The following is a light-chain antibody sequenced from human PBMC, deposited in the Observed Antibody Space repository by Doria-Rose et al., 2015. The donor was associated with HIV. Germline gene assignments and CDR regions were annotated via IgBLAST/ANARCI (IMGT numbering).Light chain of an antibody. Sequence: TQSPGTLSLSPGERATLSCRASQSFSSTYLDWYQHKPGQAPSLLIYDGSTRATGIPDRCSASGSGTDFTLTINRLEPEDSALYYCHQYGTSWTFGQGTKVEI. CDR2: DGS. CDR1: QSFSSTY. J-gene: IGKJ1*01. V-gene: IGKV3-20*01. CDR3: HQYGTSWT.